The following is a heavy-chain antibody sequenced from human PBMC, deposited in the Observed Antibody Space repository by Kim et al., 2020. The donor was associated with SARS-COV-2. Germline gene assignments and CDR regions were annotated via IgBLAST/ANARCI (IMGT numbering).Heavy chain of an antibody. CDR1: GLTFSSYG. D-gene: IGHD3-10*01. Sequence: GGSLRLSCAASGLTFSSYGMHWVRQAPGKGLEWVAVISYDGTNKYYADSVKGRFTISRDNSKNTLYLQMNSLRAEDTAVYYCARDRPYGSGSYDSSGMDVWGQGTTVTVSS. J-gene: IGHJ6*02. CDR2: ISYDGTNK. CDR3: ARDRPYGSGSYDSSGMDV. V-gene: IGHV3-33*05.